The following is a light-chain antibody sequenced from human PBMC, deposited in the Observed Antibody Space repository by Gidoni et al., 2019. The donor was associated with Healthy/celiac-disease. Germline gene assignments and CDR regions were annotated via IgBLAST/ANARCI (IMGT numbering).Light chain of an antibody. J-gene: IGKJ1*01. V-gene: IGKV1-5*03. CDR3: QQYNSYPLG. CDR1: QSISSW. Sequence: DIQMTQSPSTLSASVGDRVTITCRASQSISSWLAWYQQKPGKAPKLLIYKASSLESGVPSRFSGSGSGTEFTLTISSLQPDDFATYYCQQYNSYPLGFGQXTKVEIK. CDR2: KAS.